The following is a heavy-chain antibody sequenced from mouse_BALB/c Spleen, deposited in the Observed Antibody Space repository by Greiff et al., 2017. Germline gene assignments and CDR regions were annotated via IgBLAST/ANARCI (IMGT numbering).Heavy chain of an antibody. J-gene: IGHJ4*01. Sequence: VQLKESGAELVRSGASVKLSCTASGFNIKDYYMHWVKQRPEQGLEWIGWIDPENGDTEYAPKFQGKATMTADTSSNTAYLQLSSLTSEDTAVYYCNPSYYGNYEDAMDYWGQGTSVTVSS. D-gene: IGHD2-10*01. CDR2: IDPENGDT. V-gene: IGHV14-4*02. CDR1: GFNIKDYY. CDR3: NPSYYGNYEDAMDY.